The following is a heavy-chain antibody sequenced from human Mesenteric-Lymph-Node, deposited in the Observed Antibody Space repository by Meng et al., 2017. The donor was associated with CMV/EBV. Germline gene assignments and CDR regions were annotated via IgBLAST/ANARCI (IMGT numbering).Heavy chain of an antibody. V-gene: IGHV3-21*01. CDR3: AKSRTQSGPFYYWGQDNKSCDH. CDR1: YS. J-gene: IGHJ4*02. CDR2: ISTSSSYI. D-gene: IGHD2/OR15-2a*01. Sequence: YSMNWVRQAPGKGLEWVSSISTSSSYIYYTDSVKGRFTISRDNAKNSLYLQMNSLRAEDTAVYYCAKSRTQSGPFYYWGQDNKSCDHWGQGILVTVSS.